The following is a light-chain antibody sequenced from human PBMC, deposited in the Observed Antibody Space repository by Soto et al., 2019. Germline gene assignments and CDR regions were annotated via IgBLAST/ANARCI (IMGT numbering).Light chain of an antibody. CDR1: QSVSSN. J-gene: IGKJ1*01. CDR2: DVS. V-gene: IGKV3-11*01. CDR3: LQRSSLPRT. Sequence: EVVLTQSPAILSLSPGERATLSCRASQSVSSNFAWYQQKPGQAPRLLIYDVSNRATGIPDRFSASGSGTEFTLTISSLEPEDFAVYYCLQRSSLPRTFGQGTKVEIK.